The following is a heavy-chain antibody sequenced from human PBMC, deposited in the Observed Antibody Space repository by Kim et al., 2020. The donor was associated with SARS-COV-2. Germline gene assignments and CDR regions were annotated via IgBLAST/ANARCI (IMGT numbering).Heavy chain of an antibody. J-gene: IGHJ4*02. D-gene: IGHD1-26*01. V-gene: IGHV1-2*02. CDR3: ARDRKWGPLPLDY. CDR2: INPNSGGT. Sequence: ASVKVSCKASGYTFTGYYMHWVRQAPGQGLEWMGWINPNSGGTNYAQKFQGRVTMTRDTSISTAYMELSRLRSDDTAVYYCARDRKWGPLPLDYWGQGTLVTVSS. CDR1: GYTFTGYY.